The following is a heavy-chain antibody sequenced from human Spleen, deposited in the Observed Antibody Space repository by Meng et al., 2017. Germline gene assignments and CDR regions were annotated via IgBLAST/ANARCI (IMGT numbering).Heavy chain of an antibody. J-gene: IGHJ4*02. Sequence: QITLKESGRTVVKPTQTLTLTCTFSGFSLSTTAVGVGWIRQPPGKALEWLAFIDWDDAELFSPSLNSKLTITKDSSKKQVVLTMTNMDPVDTATYYCAHSSGWLFDYWGQGTLVTVSS. CDR2: IDWDDAE. CDR1: GFSLSTTAVG. V-gene: IGHV2-5*02. D-gene: IGHD6-19*01. CDR3: AHSSGWLFDY.